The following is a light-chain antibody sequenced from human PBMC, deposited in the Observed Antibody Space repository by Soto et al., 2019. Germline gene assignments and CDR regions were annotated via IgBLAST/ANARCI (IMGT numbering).Light chain of an antibody. CDR1: SSDVGGYNY. CDR2: DVS. J-gene: IGLJ2*01. Sequence: QSALTQPASVSGSPGQSITISCTGTSSDVGGYNYVSWYQQHPGKAPKLMIYDVSNRPSGVSNRFSGSKSVNTASLTISGLQAEDEADYYCSSYTSSSTLGLVFGGGTKLTVL. V-gene: IGLV2-14*01. CDR3: SSYTSSSTLGLV.